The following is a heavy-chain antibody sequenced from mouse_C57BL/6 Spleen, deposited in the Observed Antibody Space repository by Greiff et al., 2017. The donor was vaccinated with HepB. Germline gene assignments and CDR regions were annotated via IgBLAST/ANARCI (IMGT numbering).Heavy chain of an antibody. J-gene: IGHJ1*03. Sequence: QVHVKQSGAELVRPGTSVKVSCKASGYAFTNYLIEWVKQRPGQGLEWIGVINPGSGGTNYNEKFKGKATLTADKSSSTAYMQLSSLTSEDSAVYFCARCTTVVATRGYFDVWGTGTTVTVSS. V-gene: IGHV1-54*01. CDR3: ARCTTVVATRGYFDV. CDR1: GYAFTNYL. D-gene: IGHD1-1*01. CDR2: INPGSGGT.